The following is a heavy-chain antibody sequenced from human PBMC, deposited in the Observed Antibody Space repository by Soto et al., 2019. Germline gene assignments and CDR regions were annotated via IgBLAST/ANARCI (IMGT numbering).Heavy chain of an antibody. J-gene: IGHJ4*02. CDR2: INAGSRTA. V-gene: IGHV1-3*01. Sequence: QVQLVQSGAEVKKPGASVKVSCKASGYSFINSASHWLRQAPGQRLEWMGWINAGSRTAKYSQNFQVRVTITRDTSASTAYMELSSLKSEATAMYYCARDHSGSYLPFVDYWGQATLITVSS. CDR3: ARDHSGSYLPFVDY. D-gene: IGHD1-26*01. CDR1: GYSFINSA.